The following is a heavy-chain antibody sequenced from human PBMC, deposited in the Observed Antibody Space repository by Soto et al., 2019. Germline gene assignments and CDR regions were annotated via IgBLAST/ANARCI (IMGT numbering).Heavy chain of an antibody. CDR3: ARDLGGWPDY. J-gene: IGHJ4*02. CDR2: ISAGNGNT. D-gene: IGHD2-15*01. CDR1: GYTFTSYA. V-gene: IGHV1-3*01. Sequence: ASVKVSCKASGYTFTSYAIHWVRQAPGQRLEWMGWISAGNGNTKYSQNFQGRVTITRDTSASTAYMELSSLRSEDTAVYYCARDLGGWPDYWGQGTLVTVSS.